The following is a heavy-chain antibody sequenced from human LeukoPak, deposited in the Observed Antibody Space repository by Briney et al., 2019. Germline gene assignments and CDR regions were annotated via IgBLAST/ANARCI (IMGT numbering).Heavy chain of an antibody. CDR1: GYTFTGYY. CDR3: ARGPADSSGYYYLGY. Sequence: ASVKVSCKASGYTFTGYYMHWVRQAPGQGLEWMGWINPSGGSTSYAQKFQGRVTMTRDMSTSTVYMELSSLRSEDTAVYYCARGPADSSGYYYLGYWGQGTLVTVSS. J-gene: IGHJ4*02. CDR2: INPSGGST. V-gene: IGHV1-46*01. D-gene: IGHD3-22*01.